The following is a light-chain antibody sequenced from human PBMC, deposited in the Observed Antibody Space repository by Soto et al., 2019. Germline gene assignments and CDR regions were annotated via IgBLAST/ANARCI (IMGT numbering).Light chain of an antibody. V-gene: IGKV3-15*01. CDR2: GAS. CDR3: QQYNKWHPYT. J-gene: IGKJ2*01. Sequence: EIVMTQSPANLSVSPGERATLSCRASQSISSNLAWYQQKPGQGPRLLIYGASTRATGIPARFSGSGSGTEFTLTISSLQSEDFAVYYCQQYNKWHPYTFGQGTKLEIK. CDR1: QSISSN.